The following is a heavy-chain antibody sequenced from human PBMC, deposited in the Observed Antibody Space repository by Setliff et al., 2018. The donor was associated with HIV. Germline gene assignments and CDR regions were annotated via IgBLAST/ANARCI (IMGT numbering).Heavy chain of an antibody. CDR3: ARDRWFSNNWYSDY. D-gene: IGHD6-13*01. Sequence: GGSLRLSCAVSGFTFEDYGMSWVRQAPGKGLEWVSRINSDGSSTSYADSVTGRFTISRDNAENSLFLQMTGLRPEDTAMYYCARDRWFSNNWYSDYWGQGTLVTVSS. V-gene: IGHV3-20*04. CDR1: GFTFEDYG. J-gene: IGHJ4*02. CDR2: INSDGSST.